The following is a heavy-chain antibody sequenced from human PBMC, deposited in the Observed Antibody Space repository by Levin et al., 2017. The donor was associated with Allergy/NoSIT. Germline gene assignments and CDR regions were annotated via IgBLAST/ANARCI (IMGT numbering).Heavy chain of an antibody. CDR1: GFTFDDYT. D-gene: IGHD6-13*01. J-gene: IGHJ6*03. CDR2: ISWDGGST. Sequence: GGSLRLSCAASGFTFDDYTMHWVRQAPGKGLEWVSLISWDGGSTYYADSVKGRFTISRDNSKNSLYLQMNSLRTEDTALYYCAKAPGLAAAGRADYYYYYMDVWGKGTTVTVSS. CDR3: AKAPGLAAAGRADYYYYYMDV. V-gene: IGHV3-43*01.